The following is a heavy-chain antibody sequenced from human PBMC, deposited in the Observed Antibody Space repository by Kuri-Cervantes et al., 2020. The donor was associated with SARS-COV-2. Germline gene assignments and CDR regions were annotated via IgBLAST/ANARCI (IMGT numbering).Heavy chain of an antibody. D-gene: IGHD2-2*01. J-gene: IGHJ6*04. CDR1: GGSFSGYY. CDR3: ARGREGVVPATILGLGYRLCFSMDA. Sequence: GSLRLSCAVYGGSFSGYYWSWIRQPPGKGLEWIGKINHSGSTNYNPSLSSRVTISVDMSKNQFSLRLSSVTAAATAMYYCARGREGVVPATILGLGYRLCFSMDAWGKGTSVTVSS. CDR2: INHSGST. V-gene: IGHV4-34*01.